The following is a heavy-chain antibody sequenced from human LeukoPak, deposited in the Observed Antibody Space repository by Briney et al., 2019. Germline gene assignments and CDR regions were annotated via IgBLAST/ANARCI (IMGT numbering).Heavy chain of an antibody. CDR3: ARGSSGSFDY. CDR1: RDSASSNSVA. D-gene: IGHD6-25*01. J-gene: IGHJ4*02. Sequence: SQTLSLTCAISRDSASSNSVAWNRIRQTPSRGLEWLGRTYYRSQWHYDYAVSVKSRIIINPDTSKNQFSLHLNSVTPEDTAVYYCARGSSGSFDYWGQGTLVTVSS. CDR2: TYYRSQWHY. V-gene: IGHV6-1*01.